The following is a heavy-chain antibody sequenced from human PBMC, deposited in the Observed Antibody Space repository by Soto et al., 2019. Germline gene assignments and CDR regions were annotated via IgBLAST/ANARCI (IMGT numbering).Heavy chain of an antibody. CDR3: ARDHGRRGAFDF. CDR2: ISYSGTT. J-gene: IGHJ3*01. V-gene: IGHV4-31*03. Sequence: QVQLQESGPGLVKPSQTLSLTCTVSGGSISSRGYYWDWIRQHPGEGRVWIGYISYSGTTNYNPSLNRRVIISVETSSNLSSPKLSTVPAADTAVYYWARDHGRRGAFDFWGQGTMVTVSS. D-gene: IGHD3-10*01. CDR1: GGSISSRGYY.